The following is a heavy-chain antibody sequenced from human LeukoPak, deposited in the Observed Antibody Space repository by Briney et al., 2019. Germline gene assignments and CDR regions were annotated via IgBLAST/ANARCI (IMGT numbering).Heavy chain of an antibody. CDR3: ARGNYSFWGPQWRGYWFDP. CDR2: INHSGST. J-gene: IGHJ5*02. CDR1: GGSFSGYY. D-gene: IGHD3-3*01. V-gene: IGHV4-34*01. Sequence: SETLSLTCAVYGGSFSGYYWSWIRQPPGKGLDWIGEINHSGSTNYNPSLKSRVTISVNTSKNQFSLKLSSVTAADTAVYYCARGNYSFWGPQWRGYWFDPWGQGTLVTVSS.